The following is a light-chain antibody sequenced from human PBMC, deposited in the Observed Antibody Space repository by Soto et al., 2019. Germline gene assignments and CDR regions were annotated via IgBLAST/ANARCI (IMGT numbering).Light chain of an antibody. CDR3: CSYAHSDTHNYD. V-gene: IGLV2-23*01. CDR1: NSDVANDKF. J-gene: IGLJ1*01. CDR2: EGT. Sequence: QSALTQPASVSGSPGQSINVSCTGANSDVANDKFVSWYQQHPGKAPKLMIYEGTKRPSGVSDRFSASKSGDTASLTISGLQAEDEADYYCCSYAHSDTHNYDFGTGTKVTVL.